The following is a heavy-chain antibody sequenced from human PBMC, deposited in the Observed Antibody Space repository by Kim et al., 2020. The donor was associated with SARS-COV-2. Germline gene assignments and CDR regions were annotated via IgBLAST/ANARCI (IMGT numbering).Heavy chain of an antibody. D-gene: IGHD3-3*01. CDR3: AKDCGNELRFLEWLHYGMDV. CDR2: IYSGGSST. Sequence: GGSLRLSCAASGFTFSSYAMSWVRQAPGKGLEWVSVIYSGGSSTYYADSVKGRFTISRDNSKNTLYLQMNSLRAEDTAVYYCAKDCGNELRFLEWLHYGMDVWGQGTTVTVSS. V-gene: IGHV3-23*03. CDR1: GFTFSSYA. J-gene: IGHJ6*02.